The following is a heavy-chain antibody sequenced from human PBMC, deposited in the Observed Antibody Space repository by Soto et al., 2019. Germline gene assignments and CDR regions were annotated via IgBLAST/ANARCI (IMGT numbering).Heavy chain of an antibody. J-gene: IGHJ6*02. Sequence: ASETLSLTCAVYGGSFSGYYWSWIRQPPGKGLEWIGEINHSGSTNYNPSLKSRVTISVDTSKNQFSLKLSSVTAADTAVYYCATPREGNYYYYYGMDVWGQGTTVTVSS. V-gene: IGHV4-34*01. CDR2: INHSGST. CDR1: GGSFSGYY. D-gene: IGHD1-26*01. CDR3: ATPREGNYYYYYGMDV.